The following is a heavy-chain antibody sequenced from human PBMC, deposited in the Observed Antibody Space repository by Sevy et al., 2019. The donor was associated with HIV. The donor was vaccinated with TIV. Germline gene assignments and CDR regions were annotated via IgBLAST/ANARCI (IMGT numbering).Heavy chain of an antibody. CDR3: ATTGSRRLYYMGV. D-gene: IGHD1-26*01. CDR1: GFTFSSYA. V-gene: IGHV3-23*01. CDR2: ISGSGGST. Sequence: GGSLRLSCAASGFTFSSYAMSWVRQAPGKGLEWVSAISGSGGSTYYADSVKGRFTISRDNSKNTLYLQMNSLRAEDTAVYYCATTGSRRLYYMGVWGKGTTVTVSS. J-gene: IGHJ6*03.